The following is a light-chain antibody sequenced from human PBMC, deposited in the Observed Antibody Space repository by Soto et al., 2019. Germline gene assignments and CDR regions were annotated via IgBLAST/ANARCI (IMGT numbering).Light chain of an antibody. CDR3: SSYPSTNTVI. V-gene: IGLV2-14*03. CDR1: SSDVGGYNY. Sequence: QSVLTQPASVSGSPGQSITISCTGTSSDVGGYNYVSWYQHHPGKAPKLMIYDVSTRPSGVSNRFSGSKSDNTASLTISGLQTEDEAEYYCSSYPSTNTVIFGGGTKLTVL. CDR2: DVS. J-gene: IGLJ2*01.